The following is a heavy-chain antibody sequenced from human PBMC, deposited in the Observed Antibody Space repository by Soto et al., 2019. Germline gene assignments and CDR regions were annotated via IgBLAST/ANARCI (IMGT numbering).Heavy chain of an antibody. CDR1: GFTFSNAW. CDR2: FKSKTDGGTT. CDR3: TTDPIAARPGWFDP. V-gene: IGHV3-15*07. J-gene: IGHJ5*02. D-gene: IGHD6-6*01. Sequence: GGSLRLSCAASGFTFSNAWMNWVRQAPGKGLEWVGRFKSKTDGGTTDYAAPVKGRFTISRDDSKNTLYLQMNSLKTEDTAVYYCTTDPIAARPGWFDPWGQGTLVTVSS.